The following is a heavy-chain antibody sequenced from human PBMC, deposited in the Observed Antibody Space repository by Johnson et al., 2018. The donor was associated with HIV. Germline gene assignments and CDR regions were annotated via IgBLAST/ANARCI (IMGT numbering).Heavy chain of an antibody. D-gene: IGHD2-21*02. CDR3: ARERGHIVVVTTIGAFDI. J-gene: IGHJ3*02. V-gene: IGHV3-20*04. CDR2: INWNGGST. CDR1: GFTFDDYG. Sequence: VQLVESGGGVVRPGGSLRLSCAASGFTFDDYGMSWVRQAPGKGLEWVSGINWNGGSTGYAASVKGRFTISRDNAKNSLYLQMNSLRAEDTALYYCARERGHIVVVTTIGAFDIWGQGTLATVSS.